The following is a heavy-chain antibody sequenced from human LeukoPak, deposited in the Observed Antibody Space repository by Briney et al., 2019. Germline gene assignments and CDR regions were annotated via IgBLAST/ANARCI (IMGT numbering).Heavy chain of an antibody. CDR2: MNPNSGNT. J-gene: IGHJ4*02. CDR1: GYSFANFD. V-gene: IGHV1-8*03. Sequence: GASVKVSCKASGYSFANFDINWVRQATGQGLEWMGYMNPNSGNTAYAQKFQGRVTITIDTSISTAYMALSGLRSEDTAVYYCAREGLDLWGQGTLVTVSS. D-gene: IGHD3/OR15-3a*01. CDR3: AREGLDL.